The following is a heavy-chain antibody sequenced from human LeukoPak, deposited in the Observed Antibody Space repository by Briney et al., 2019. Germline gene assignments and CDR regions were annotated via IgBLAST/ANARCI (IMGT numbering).Heavy chain of an antibody. CDR1: GGSISSYY. D-gene: IGHD6-13*01. CDR2: IYTSGST. CDR3: AREGIAAADTLDYYYMDV. V-gene: IGHV4-4*07. Sequence: SETLSLTCTVSGGSISSYYWSWIRQPAGKGLEWIGRIYTSGSTNYNPSLKSRVTMSVDTSKNQLSLKLSSVTAADTAVYYGAREGIAAADTLDYYYMDVWGKGTTVTISS. J-gene: IGHJ6*03.